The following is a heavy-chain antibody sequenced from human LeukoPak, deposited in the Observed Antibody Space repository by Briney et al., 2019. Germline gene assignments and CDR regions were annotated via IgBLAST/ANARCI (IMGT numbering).Heavy chain of an antibody. CDR2: IYYSGST. CDR3: ARVRSYYYMDV. J-gene: IGHJ6*03. Sequence: SETLSLTCTVSGGSISSYYWSWIRQPPGKGLEWIGYIYYSGSTNYNPSLKSRVTISVDTSRNQFSLKLSSVTAPDTAVYYCARVRSYYYMDVWGKGTTVTVSS. V-gene: IGHV4-59*01. CDR1: GGSISSYY. D-gene: IGHD6-19*01.